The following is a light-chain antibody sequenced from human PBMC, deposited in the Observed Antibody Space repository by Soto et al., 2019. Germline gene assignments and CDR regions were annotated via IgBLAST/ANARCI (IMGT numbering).Light chain of an antibody. CDR2: EDN. CDR3: GTWDSSLSAV. CDR1: SSNIGSNF. V-gene: IGLV1-51*01. J-gene: IGLJ2*01. Sequence: QSVLTQPPSVSAAPGQKVTIYCSGSSSNIGSNFVSWYQQLPGTAPKLLIYEDNKRPSGIPDRFSGSKSGTSATLGITGLQTGDEADYYCGTWDSSLSAVLGGGTK.